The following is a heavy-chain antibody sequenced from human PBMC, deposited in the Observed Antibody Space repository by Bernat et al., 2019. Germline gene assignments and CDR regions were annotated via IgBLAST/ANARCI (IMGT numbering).Heavy chain of an antibody. CDR3: ARDAGAAAGPK. D-gene: IGHD6-13*01. V-gene: IGHV1-2*06. J-gene: IGHJ4*02. CDR2: INPDSGGT. CDR1: GFTFTGYY. Sequence: QVQLVQSGAEVKKPGASVNVSCKTSGFTFTGYYIHWVRQAPGQGLEWMGRINPDSGGTIYAQRFQGRVTMTRDTSITTAYMELSRVTFDDTAIYYRARDAGAAAGPKWGQGTRVTVSS.